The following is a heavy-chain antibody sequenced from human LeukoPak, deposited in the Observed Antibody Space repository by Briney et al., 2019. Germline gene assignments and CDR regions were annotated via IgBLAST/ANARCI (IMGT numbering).Heavy chain of an antibody. J-gene: IGHJ4*02. V-gene: IGHV3-7*03. D-gene: IGHD3-10*01. CDR1: GFTFSSYW. CDR2: IKQDGSEK. CDR3: ARDWDGSGKVGGSAFDY. Sequence: GGSLRLSCAASGFTFSSYWMSWVRQAPGKGLEWVANIKQDGSEKYYVDSVKGRFTISRDNAKNSLYLQMNSLRAEDTAVYYCARDWDGSGKVGGSAFDYWGQGTLVTVSS.